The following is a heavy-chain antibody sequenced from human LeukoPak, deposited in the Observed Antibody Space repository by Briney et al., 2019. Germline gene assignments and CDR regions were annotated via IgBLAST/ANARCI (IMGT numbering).Heavy chain of an antibody. D-gene: IGHD6-13*01. J-gene: IGHJ3*02. V-gene: IGHV3-21*01. CDR2: ISSRSNYI. Sequence: PGGSLRLSCAASGFTFINYNMNWVRQAPGKGLEWVSSISSRSNYIYYVDSVEGRSTISRDNAKNSLFLQMNSLRAEDTAVYFCARADTASSSWTIDIWGQGTMVTVSS. CDR1: GFTFINYN. CDR3: ARADTASSSWTIDI.